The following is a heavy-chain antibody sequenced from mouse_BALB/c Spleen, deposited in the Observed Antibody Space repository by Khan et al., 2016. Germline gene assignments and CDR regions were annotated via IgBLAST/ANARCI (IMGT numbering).Heavy chain of an antibody. J-gene: IGHJ4*01. CDR2: IWGDGTT. D-gene: IGHD2-2*01. V-gene: IGHV2-6-7*01. Sequence: QVQLKQSGPGLVAPSQSLSITCTVSGFSLIAYGVNWVRQPPGKSLEWLGMIWGDGTTDYNSALKSRLNITQDNSKSQVFLKMNSLHTDDTARYCCARDGWGYYAMDYWGQGTSVTVSS. CDR3: ARDGWGYYAMDY. CDR1: GFSLIAYG.